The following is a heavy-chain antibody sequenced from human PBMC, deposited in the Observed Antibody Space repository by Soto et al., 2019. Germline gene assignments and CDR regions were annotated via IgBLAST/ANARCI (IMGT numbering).Heavy chain of an antibody. CDR3: ARQVSGWDRPPQD. CDR2: IKEDGSEK. Sequence: EAQLVESGGDLVQPGGSLRLSCAASGFTFASNWMSWVRQAPGKGLEWVANIKEDGSEKRYVASVKGRFTISRDNAKNSLFLQMNSLRAEDTAVYYCARQVSGWDRPPQDWGQGALVTVAS. J-gene: IGHJ4*02. V-gene: IGHV3-7*01. CDR1: GFTFASNW. D-gene: IGHD6-25*01.